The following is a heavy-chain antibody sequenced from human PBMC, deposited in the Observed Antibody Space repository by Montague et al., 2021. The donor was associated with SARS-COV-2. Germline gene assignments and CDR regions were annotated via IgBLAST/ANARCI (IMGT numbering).Heavy chain of an antibody. D-gene: IGHD3-3*01. CDR2: LFYSGNT. CDR1: GGSISSSDYY. Sequence: SETLSLTCTVSGGSISSSDYYWGWIRQPPGKGLEWIGNLFYSGNTYYNPSLKSRVTISVDTSKNQFSLKLSSVTAADTAVYYCARTNYDFWRGDHRGGDFDIWGQGTMVTVSS. CDR3: ARTNYDFWRGDHRGGDFDI. V-gene: IGHV4-39*01. J-gene: IGHJ3*02.